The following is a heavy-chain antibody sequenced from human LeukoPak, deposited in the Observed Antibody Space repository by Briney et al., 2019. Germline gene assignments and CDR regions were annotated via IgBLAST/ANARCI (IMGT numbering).Heavy chain of an antibody. CDR1: GGSISSGSYY. V-gene: IGHV4-61*02. CDR2: IYTSGST. D-gene: IGHD4-23*01. CDR3: ARDRWEPSPLPFD. J-gene: IGHJ4*02. Sequence: PSQTLSLTCTVSGGSISSGSYYWSWIRQPAGKGLEWIGRIYTSGSTNYNPSLKSRVTIPVDTTKNQFPLKLSSVTAADTAVYYCARDRWEPSPLPFDWGQGTLVTVSS.